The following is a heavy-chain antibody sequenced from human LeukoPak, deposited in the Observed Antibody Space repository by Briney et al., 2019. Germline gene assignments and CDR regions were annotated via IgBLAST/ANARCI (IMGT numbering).Heavy chain of an antibody. CDR2: TRNKANSYTT. CDR1: GFTFSDHY. D-gene: IGHD2-2*01. Sequence: GSLRLSCAASGFTFSDHYMDWVRQAPGKGLEWVGRTRNKANSYTTEYAASVKGRFTISRDDSKNSLYLQMNSLKTEDTAVYYCARVPVGYCSSTSCYAGLDYWGQGTLVTVSS. V-gene: IGHV3-72*01. CDR3: ARVPVGYCSSTSCYAGLDY. J-gene: IGHJ4*02.